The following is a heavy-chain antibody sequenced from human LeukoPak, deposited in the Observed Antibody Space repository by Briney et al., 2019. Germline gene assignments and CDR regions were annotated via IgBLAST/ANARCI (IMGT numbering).Heavy chain of an antibody. V-gene: IGHV3-30*03. D-gene: IGHD3-10*01. CDR1: GFTFSSYG. Sequence: GGSLRLSCAASGFTFSSYGMHWVRQAPGKGLEWVAVISYDGSNKYYADSVKGRFTISRDNSKNTLYLQMNSLRAEDTAVYYCARASTMVRGGIMGVWGQGTTVTVSS. CDR3: ARASTMVRGGIMGV. CDR2: ISYDGSNK. J-gene: IGHJ6*02.